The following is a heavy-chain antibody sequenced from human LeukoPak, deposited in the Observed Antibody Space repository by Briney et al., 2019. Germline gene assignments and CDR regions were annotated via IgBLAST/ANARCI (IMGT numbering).Heavy chain of an antibody. D-gene: IGHD3-22*01. Sequence: GSSVKVSCTASGATFSSYTISWVRQAPGQGLERMGRSIPILGVANYAQTFQGRVTITADKSTSTAYMELSSLRSEDTAVYYCARQMDGGSYYYDSSGYYLMDVWGQGTTVTVSS. CDR3: ARQMDGGSYYYDSSGYYLMDV. CDR1: GATFSSYT. J-gene: IGHJ6*02. V-gene: IGHV1-69*02. CDR2: SIPILGVA.